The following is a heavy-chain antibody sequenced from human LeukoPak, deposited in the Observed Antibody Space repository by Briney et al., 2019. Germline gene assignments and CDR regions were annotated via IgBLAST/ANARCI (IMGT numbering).Heavy chain of an antibody. CDR3: ARSESSSPRRAFDI. V-gene: IGHV3-66*02. Sequence: PGGSLRLSCAASGFTFSSYAMNWVRQAPGKGLEWVSGMFAAGSTYYADSEKGRFTISRDNSKNTVYLQMNSVRPEDTAVYYCARSESSSPRRAFDIWGLGTMVTVSS. CDR1: GFTFSSYA. D-gene: IGHD6-6*01. J-gene: IGHJ3*02. CDR2: MFAAGST.